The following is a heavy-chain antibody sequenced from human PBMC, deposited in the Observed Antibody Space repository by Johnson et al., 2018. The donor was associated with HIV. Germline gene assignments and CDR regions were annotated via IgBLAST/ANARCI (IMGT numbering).Heavy chain of an antibody. Sequence: QVQLVESGGGVVQPGGSLRLSCAASGFTFSSYGMHWVRQAPGKGLEWVAFIRYDGSNKYYADSVKGRFTISRDNSKNTHYLQMNSLKTEDTAVYYCTTEGDAFDIWGQGTMVTVSS. V-gene: IGHV3-30*02. J-gene: IGHJ3*02. CDR2: IRYDGSNK. CDR3: TTEGDAFDI. CDR1: GFTFSSYG.